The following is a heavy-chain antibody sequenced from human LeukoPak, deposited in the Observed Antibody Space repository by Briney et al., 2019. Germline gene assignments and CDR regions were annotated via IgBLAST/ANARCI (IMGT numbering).Heavy chain of an antibody. J-gene: IGHJ5*02. CDR3: ARHPGYSGYDSRRYWFDP. CDR2: INHSGST. D-gene: IGHD5-12*01. CDR1: GGSISTYY. Sequence: SETLSLTCTVSGGSISTYYWSWIRQPPGKGLEWIGEINHSGSTNYNPSLKSRVTISVDTSKNQFSLKLSSVTAADTAVYYCARHPGYSGYDSRRYWFDPWGQGTLVTVSS. V-gene: IGHV4-34*01.